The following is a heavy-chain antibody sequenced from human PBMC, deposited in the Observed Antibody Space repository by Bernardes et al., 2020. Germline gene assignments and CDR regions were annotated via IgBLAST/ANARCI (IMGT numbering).Heavy chain of an antibody. J-gene: IGHJ5*02. CDR1: GFTFSSYA. CDR3: AKNGYFDWLLRRGWFDP. V-gene: IGHV3-23*01. Sequence: GGSLRLSCAASGFTFSSYAMSWVRQAPGKGLEWVSAISGSGCSTYYADSVKGRFTISRDNSKNTLYLQMNSLRAEDTAVYYCAKNGYFDWLLRRGWFDPWGQGTLVTVSS. D-gene: IGHD3-9*01. CDR2: ISGSGCST.